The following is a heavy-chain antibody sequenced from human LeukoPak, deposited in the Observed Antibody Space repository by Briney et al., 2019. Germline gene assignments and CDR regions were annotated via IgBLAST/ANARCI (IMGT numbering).Heavy chain of an antibody. J-gene: IGHJ4*02. CDR1: GFTFSSYS. V-gene: IGHV3-48*01. CDR3: AREPYCSSTSCYLPIDY. D-gene: IGHD2-2*01. Sequence: PGGSLRLSCAASGFTFSSYSMNWVRQAPGKGLGWVSYISSSSSTIYYADSVKGRFTISRDNAKNSLYLQINSLRAEDTAVYYCAREPYCSSTSCYLPIDYWGQGTLVTVSS. CDR2: ISSSSSTI.